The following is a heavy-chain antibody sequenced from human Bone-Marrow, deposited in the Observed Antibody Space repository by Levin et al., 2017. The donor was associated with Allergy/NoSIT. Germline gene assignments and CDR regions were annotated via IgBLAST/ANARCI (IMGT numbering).Heavy chain of an antibody. CDR3: ARSLLEWSGECDAFDI. Sequence: SQTLSLTCTVSGDSIRSYYWSWIRQPPGKGLEWLGYIFYGGSTKSNPSLESRLTMSADTSKNQVSLNLASVSAADTAIYYCARSLLEWSGECDAFDIWGQGTMLLVSS. D-gene: IGHD3-10*01. CDR2: IFYGGST. V-gene: IGHV4-59*01. J-gene: IGHJ3*02. CDR1: GDSIRSYY.